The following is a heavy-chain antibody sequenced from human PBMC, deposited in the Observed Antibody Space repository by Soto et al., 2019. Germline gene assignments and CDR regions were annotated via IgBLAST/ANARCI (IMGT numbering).Heavy chain of an antibody. J-gene: IGHJ4*02. CDR2: IWYDGSNK. Sequence: PWGSRRLSCAASGFTFSSYGMHWVRQAPGKGLEWVAVIWYDGSNKYYADYVKGLFTISRDNSKNTLYLQMNSLRAEDTAVYYCARDVGAAAGFFDYWGQGTMLPVSS. D-gene: IGHD6-13*01. CDR1: GFTFSSYG. CDR3: ARDVGAAAGFFDY. V-gene: IGHV3-33*01.